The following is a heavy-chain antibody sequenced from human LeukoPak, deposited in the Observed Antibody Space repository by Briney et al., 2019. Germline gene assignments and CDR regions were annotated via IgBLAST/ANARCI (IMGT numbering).Heavy chain of an antibody. CDR2: VDPEDGET. CDR1: GYTFTDYY. CDR3: ATDLEYSSSSG. J-gene: IGHJ4*02. Sequence: GATVKISCKASGYTFTDYYMHWVQQAPGKGLEWMGRVDPEDGETIYAEKFQGRVTITADTSTDTAYMELSSLRSEDTAVYYCATDLEYSSSSGWGQGTLVTVSS. V-gene: IGHV1-69-2*01. D-gene: IGHD6-6*01.